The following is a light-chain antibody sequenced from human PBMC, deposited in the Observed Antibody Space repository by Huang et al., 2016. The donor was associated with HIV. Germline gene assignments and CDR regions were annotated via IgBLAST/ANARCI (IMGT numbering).Light chain of an antibody. CDR1: QSVLYNSNTKNY. J-gene: IGKJ1*01. CDR2: WAS. V-gene: IGKV4-1*01. Sequence: DIVMTQSPDSLAVSLGERAIINCKSSQSVLYNSNTKNYLAWYQQKPGQPPKLLIYWASTRESGVPDRFSGSGSGTDFTLTISSLQAEDVAVYYCQQYYSSPQTFGQGTKVEIK. CDR3: QQYYSSPQT.